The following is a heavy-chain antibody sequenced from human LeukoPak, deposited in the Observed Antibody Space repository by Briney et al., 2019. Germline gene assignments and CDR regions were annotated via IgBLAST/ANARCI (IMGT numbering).Heavy chain of an antibody. CDR3: AKDKYYYGSGSDFDN. CDR1: GFMFSNYG. CDR2: ISYDGSNK. V-gene: IGHV3-30*18. J-gene: IGHJ4*02. D-gene: IGHD3-10*01. Sequence: GGSLRLACAASGFMFSNYGMQWVRQAPGKGLEWVAVISYDGSNKYYADSVKGRFTISRDNSKNTLFLQTNSLRAEDTAVYYCAKDKYYYGSGSDFDNWGQGTLVTVSS.